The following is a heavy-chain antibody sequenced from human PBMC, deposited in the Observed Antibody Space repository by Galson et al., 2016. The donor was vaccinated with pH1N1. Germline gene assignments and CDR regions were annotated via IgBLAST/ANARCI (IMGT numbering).Heavy chain of an antibody. Sequence: SETLSLTCTVSGGSVTSSSYYWGWIRQPPGRGLEWIGSLYYRGSTYYNSALTSRVAISIDTSKNQFSLKVNSVTAADAAVYYCATMKAVSGPLYMDVWGKGTTVTVSS. J-gene: IGHJ6*03. CDR1: GGSVTSSSYY. CDR2: LYYRGST. V-gene: IGHV4-39*07. CDR3: ATMKAVSGPLYMDV. D-gene: IGHD3-22*01.